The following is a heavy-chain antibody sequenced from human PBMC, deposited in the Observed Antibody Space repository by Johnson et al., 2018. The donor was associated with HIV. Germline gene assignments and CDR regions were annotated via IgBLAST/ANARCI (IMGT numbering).Heavy chain of an antibody. CDR1: GFTFSSYA. Sequence: QVQLVESGGGVVQPGRSLRLSCAASGFTFSSYAMHWVRQAPGKGLEWVAVISYDGSNKYYADSVKGRFTISRDNSKNTLYLQMNSLRAEDTAVYYCASTGSWSDDAFDIWGQGTMVTVSS. J-gene: IGHJ3*02. V-gene: IGHV3-30-3*01. CDR2: ISYDGSNK. CDR3: ASTGSWSDDAFDI. D-gene: IGHD3-10*01.